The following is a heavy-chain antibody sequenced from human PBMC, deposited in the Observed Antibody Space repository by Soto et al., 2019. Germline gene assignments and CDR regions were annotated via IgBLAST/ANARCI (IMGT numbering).Heavy chain of an antibody. Sequence: TLSLTCTVSGGSVNIGSFYWSWIRQPPGKGLEWIGHMYYTGSTNYNPSLQRRVTISSGTSKNQFSLKVNSVTAADTAVYYCARIGDSDTYYRADTWGQGTLVTVSS. CDR2: MYYTGST. D-gene: IGHD1-26*01. CDR1: GGSVNIGSFY. CDR3: ARIGDSDTYYRADT. V-gene: IGHV4-61*01. J-gene: IGHJ5*02.